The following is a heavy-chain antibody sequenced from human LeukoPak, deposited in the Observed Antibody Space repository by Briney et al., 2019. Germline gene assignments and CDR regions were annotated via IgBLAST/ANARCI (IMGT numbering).Heavy chain of an antibody. CDR3: ARASKYSSGWYVRGYFDY. V-gene: IGHV3-30-3*01. CDR1: GFTFSSYA. CDR2: ISYDGSNK. J-gene: IGHJ4*02. D-gene: IGHD6-19*01. Sequence: GGSLRLSCAASGFTFSSYAMHLVRQAPGKGLEWVEVISYDGSNKYYADSVEGRFTISRDNSKNTLYLQMNSLRAEDTAVYYCARASKYSSGWYVRGYFDYWGQGTLVTVSS.